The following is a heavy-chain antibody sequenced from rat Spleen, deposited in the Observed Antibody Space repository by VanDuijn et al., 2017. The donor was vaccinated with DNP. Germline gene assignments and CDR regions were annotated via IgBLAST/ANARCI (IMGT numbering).Heavy chain of an antibody. Sequence: EVRLVESGGGLVQPGRSLRLSCVASGFTFSDYYMAWVRQAPTKGLEWVAYISYDGGHTSYGDSVRGRITISRENAKSTLYLQMNRLRSEDMATYYCARHVLPLRVWDYWGQGVMVTVSS. J-gene: IGHJ2*01. D-gene: IGHD1-4*01. CDR2: ISYDGGHT. CDR1: GFTFSDYY. CDR3: ARHVLPLRVWDY. V-gene: IGHV5-22*01.